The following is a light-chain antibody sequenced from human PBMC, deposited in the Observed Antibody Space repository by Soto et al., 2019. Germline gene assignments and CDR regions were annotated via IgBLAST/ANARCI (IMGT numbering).Light chain of an antibody. V-gene: IGLV9-49*01. CDR1: SGYSNYK. CDR3: GADHGSGSNYRYV. J-gene: IGLJ1*01. Sequence: QTEVTQPPSASASLGASVTLTCTLSSGYSNYKVDWYQQRPGKGPRFVMRVGTGGIVGSKGDDIPDRFSVLGSGLNRYLTINNIQEEDESDYHCGADHGSGSNYRYVFGTGTKVTVL. CDR2: VGTGGIVG.